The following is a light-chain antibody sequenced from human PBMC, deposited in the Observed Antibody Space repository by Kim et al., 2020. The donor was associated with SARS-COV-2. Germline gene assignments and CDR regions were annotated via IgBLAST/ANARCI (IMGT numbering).Light chain of an antibody. CDR2: AAS. CDR3: QQSYSTPRT. Sequence: SASVGDRATITCRASQSISSYLNWYQQKPGKAPKLLIYAASSLQSGVPSRFSGSGSGTDFTLTISSLQPEDFATYYCQQSYSTPRTFGQGTKLEIK. V-gene: IGKV1-39*01. CDR1: QSISSY. J-gene: IGKJ2*01.